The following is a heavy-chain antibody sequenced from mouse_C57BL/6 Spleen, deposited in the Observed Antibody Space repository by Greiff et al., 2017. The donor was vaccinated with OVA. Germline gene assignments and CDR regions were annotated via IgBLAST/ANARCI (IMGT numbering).Heavy chain of an antibody. J-gene: IGHJ4*01. V-gene: IGHV14-3*01. Sequence: VQLQQSVAELVRPGASVKLSCTASGFNIKNTYMHWVKQRPEQGLEWIGRIDPANGNTKYAPKFQGKATITADTSSNTAYLQLSSLTSEDTAIYSCASPRYYGSSYDAMDYWGQGTSVTVSS. CDR2: IDPANGNT. D-gene: IGHD1-1*01. CDR3: ASPRYYGSSYDAMDY. CDR1: GFNIKNTY.